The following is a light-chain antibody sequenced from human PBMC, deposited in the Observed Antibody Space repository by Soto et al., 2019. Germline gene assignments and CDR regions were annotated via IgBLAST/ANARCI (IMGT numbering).Light chain of an antibody. CDR3: QQYGSSSIT. Sequence: DIVLTQSPGTLSLSPGERATLSCRASQSVSSSSLAWYQQKPGQAPRLFIYGASSRATGIPDRFSGSGSGTDFTLTISRLEPEDFAVYYCQQYGSSSITFGQGTRLEIK. CDR1: QSVSSSS. CDR2: GAS. J-gene: IGKJ5*01. V-gene: IGKV3-20*01.